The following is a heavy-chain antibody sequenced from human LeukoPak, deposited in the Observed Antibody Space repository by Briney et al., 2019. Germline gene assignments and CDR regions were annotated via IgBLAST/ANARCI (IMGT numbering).Heavy chain of an antibody. CDR3: ARPYSNTARGSFDY. D-gene: IGHD6-13*01. CDR2: IKPDGSEQ. J-gene: IGHJ4*02. Sequence: PGGSLRLSCAASGFTFSSYSMNWVRQAPGKGLEWVANIKPDGSEQYFVDSVKGRFTVSRDNAKNSLYLQMNSLRAEDTAVYSCARPYSNTARGSFDYWGQGTLVTVSS. V-gene: IGHV3-7*01. CDR1: GFTFSSYS.